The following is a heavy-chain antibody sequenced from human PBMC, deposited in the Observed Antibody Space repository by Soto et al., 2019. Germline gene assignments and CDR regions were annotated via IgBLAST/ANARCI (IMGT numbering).Heavy chain of an antibody. J-gene: IGHJ4*02. CDR1: AFTFSSYA. CDR3: AKEYCGGDCYSGAAEYYFDY. V-gene: IGHV3-23*01. D-gene: IGHD2-21*02. Sequence: GSLRLSCAASAFTFSSYAMSWVRQAPGKGLEWVSGISGSGGSTYYADSVKGRFTISRDNSKNTLYLQMNSLRAEDTAVYYCAKEYCGGDCYSGAAEYYFDYWGQGTLVTAPQ. CDR2: ISGSGGST.